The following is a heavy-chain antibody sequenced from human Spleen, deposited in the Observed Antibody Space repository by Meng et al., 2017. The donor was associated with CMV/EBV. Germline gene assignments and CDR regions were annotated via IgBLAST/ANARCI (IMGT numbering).Heavy chain of an antibody. CDR2: ISSSSSYI. Sequence: GGSLRLSCAASGFTFSSYSMNWVRQAPGKGLEWVSSISSSSSYIYYADSVKGRFTISRDNSKNTLYLQMNSLRAEDTAVYYCATTAVAGTNDYWGQGTLVTVSS. V-gene: IGHV3-21*04. D-gene: IGHD6-19*01. J-gene: IGHJ4*02. CDR1: GFTFSSYS. CDR3: ATTAVAGTNDY.